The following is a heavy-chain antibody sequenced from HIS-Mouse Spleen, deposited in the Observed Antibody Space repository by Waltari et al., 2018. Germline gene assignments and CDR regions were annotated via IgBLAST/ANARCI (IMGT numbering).Heavy chain of an antibody. CDR2: ISAYNGNT. CDR3: ARDPLGMVRGVHDAFDI. CDR1: GYTFTSYG. V-gene: IGHV1-18*01. D-gene: IGHD3-10*01. Sequence: LVQSGAEVKKPGASVKVSCKASGYTFTSYGISWVRQAPGQGLEWMGWISAYNGNTNYAQKLQGRVTMTTDTSTSTAYMELRSLRSDDTAVYYCARDPLGMVRGVHDAFDIWGQGTMVTVSS. J-gene: IGHJ3*02.